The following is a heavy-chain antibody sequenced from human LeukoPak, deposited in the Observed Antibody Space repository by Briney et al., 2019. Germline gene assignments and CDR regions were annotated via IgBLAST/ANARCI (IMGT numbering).Heavy chain of an antibody. CDR3: ARAGYTISSYRFDY. D-gene: IGHD3-16*02. Sequence: SETLSLICSVSGGSISSYWWSWIRQPAGKGLEFIGRIYTTGRTNYNPSLKSRVSMSVDTSKNKFTLELRSVTAADTAVYFCARAGYTISSYRFDYWGQGALVSVSS. CDR1: GGSISSYW. CDR2: IYTTGRT. J-gene: IGHJ4*02. V-gene: IGHV4-4*07.